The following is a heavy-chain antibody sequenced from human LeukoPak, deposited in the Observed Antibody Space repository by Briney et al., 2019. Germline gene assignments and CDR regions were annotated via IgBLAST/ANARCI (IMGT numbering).Heavy chain of an antibody. CDR2: INPSGGST. J-gene: IGHJ5*02. V-gene: IGHV1-46*01. D-gene: IGHD3-3*01. CDR3: ARIQLRFLEWSWFDP. Sequence: ASVKVSCKASGYTFISYYMHWVRQAPGQGLEWMGIINPSGGSTSYAQKFQGRVTMTRDMSTSTVYMELSSLRSEDTAVYYCARIQLRFLEWSWFDPWGQGTLVTVSS. CDR1: GYTFISYY.